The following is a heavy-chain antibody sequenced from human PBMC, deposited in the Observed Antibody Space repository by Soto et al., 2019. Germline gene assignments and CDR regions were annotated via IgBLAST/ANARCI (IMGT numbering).Heavy chain of an antibody. CDR1: GLTFTDHA. CDR3: ARPPLYSNGGYFDS. CDR2: TSNNGDRT. Sequence: GGSLRLSCAVSGLTFTDHAMTWVRQAPGKGLEWVSTTSNNGDRTFYADSVKGRFTVSTDRTNNTLYLQMNSLRADDTAVYFCARPPLYSNGGYFDSWGQGTLVTVSS. J-gene: IGHJ4*02. D-gene: IGHD6-19*01. V-gene: IGHV3-23*01.